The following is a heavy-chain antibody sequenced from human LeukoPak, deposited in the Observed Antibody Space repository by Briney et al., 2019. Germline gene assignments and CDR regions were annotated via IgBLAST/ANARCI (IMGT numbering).Heavy chain of an antibody. J-gene: IGHJ4*02. D-gene: IGHD2-15*01. CDR2: ITPNSGGT. CDR3: ARGRGGGYFDF. CDR1: GYTFTTYN. V-gene: IGHV1-2*02. Sequence: ASVNLSCTASGYTFTTYNIHWVRHPPPQGLEWMGWITPNSGGTNYAQKFQGRVTMTRDTSISTAYMELSRLRSDDTAAYSCARGRGGGYFDFWGQETLVTVSS.